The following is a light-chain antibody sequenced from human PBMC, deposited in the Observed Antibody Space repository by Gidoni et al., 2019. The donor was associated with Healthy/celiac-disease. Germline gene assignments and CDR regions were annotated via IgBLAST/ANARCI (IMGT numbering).Light chain of an antibody. J-gene: IGKJ1*01. CDR3: QQYNTWPPWT. CDR2: GAS. V-gene: IGKV3-15*01. Sequence: EIVMTQSPAPLSVSPGERATLSCRASQSVSSNLAWYQQKPGQAPRLLIYGASTRATGIPARFSGSGSGTEFTLTRSSLQSDAFAVYYCQQYNTWPPWTFGPGTKVELK. CDR1: QSVSSN.